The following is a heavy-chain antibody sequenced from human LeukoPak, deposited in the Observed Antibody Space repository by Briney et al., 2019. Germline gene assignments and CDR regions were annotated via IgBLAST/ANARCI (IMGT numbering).Heavy chain of an antibody. V-gene: IGHV4-39*01. CDR3: ARQYEF. CDR2: WHHSGIT. D-gene: IGHD3-10*01. CDR1: GASIISGNYF. Sequence: SETLSLTCTVSGASIISGNYFWGWVRQPPGKRLEWIGSWHHSGITDYNPSLKSRVTIVADTSKNQFSLKLASVAAADSAVYFCARQYEFWGQGTLDTVSS. J-gene: IGHJ4*02.